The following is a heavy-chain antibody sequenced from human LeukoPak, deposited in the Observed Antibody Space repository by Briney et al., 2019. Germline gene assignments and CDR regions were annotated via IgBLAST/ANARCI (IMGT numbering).Heavy chain of an antibody. Sequence: SVKVSCKASGDTFSMYGISWVRQAPGQGLEWMGGITPLFGTANYAQKFQGRVTITADESTSTAYLELSRLRFEDTAVYYCAREWNYESNGYFYYYWGQGTLVTVSS. CDR3: AREWNYESNGYFYYY. V-gene: IGHV1-69*13. CDR1: GDTFSMYG. D-gene: IGHD3-22*01. CDR2: ITPLFGTA. J-gene: IGHJ4*02.